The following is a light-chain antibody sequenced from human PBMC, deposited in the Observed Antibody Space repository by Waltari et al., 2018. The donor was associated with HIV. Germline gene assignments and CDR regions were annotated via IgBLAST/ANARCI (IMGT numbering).Light chain of an antibody. CDR3: NARDSSGNDLV. V-gene: IGLV3-19*01. CDR2: GKN. J-gene: IGLJ2*01. Sequence: SSELTQDPAVSVALGQTVRITCQGDSLSRYYASWYQQKPGQAPKLVIYGKNNRPAGIPDRFSGSSSGNTASLTITEAQAEDEADYYCNARDSSGNDLVFGGGTKLTVL. CDR1: SLSRYY.